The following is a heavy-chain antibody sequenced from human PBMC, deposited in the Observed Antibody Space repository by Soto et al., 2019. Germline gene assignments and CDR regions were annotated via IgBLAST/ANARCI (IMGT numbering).Heavy chain of an antibody. CDR3: ARDLVVAEGCDY. CDR2: IWYDGSNK. J-gene: IGHJ4*02. CDR1: GFTFSSYG. D-gene: IGHD2-15*01. V-gene: IGHV3-33*01. Sequence: PGGSLRLSCAASGFTFSSYGMHWVRQAPGKGLEWVAVIWYDGSNKYYADSVKGRFTISRDNSKNTLYLQMNSLRAEDTAVYYCARDLVVAEGCDYWGQGTLVTSPQ.